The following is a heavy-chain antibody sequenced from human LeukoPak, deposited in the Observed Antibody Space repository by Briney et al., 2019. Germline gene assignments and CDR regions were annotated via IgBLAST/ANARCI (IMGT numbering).Heavy chain of an antibody. V-gene: IGHV1-3*01. D-gene: IGHD3-22*01. J-gene: IGHJ4*02. CDR2: INAGNGNT. CDR1: GYTFTSYA. CDR3: ARDPYYYDSSGYYRLWYFDY. Sequence: ASMKVSCKASGYTFTSYAMHWVRQAPGQRLEWMGWINAGNGNTKYSQKFQGRVTITRDTSASTAYMELSSLRSEDTAVYYCARDPYYYDSSGYYRLWYFDYWGQGTLVTVSS.